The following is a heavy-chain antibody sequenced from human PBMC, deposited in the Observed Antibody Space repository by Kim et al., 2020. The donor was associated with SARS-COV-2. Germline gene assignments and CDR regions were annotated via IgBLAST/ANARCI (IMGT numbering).Heavy chain of an antibody. V-gene: IGHV3-43*02. D-gene: IGHD4-17*01. CDR1: GFTFDDYA. CDR2: ISGDGFST. Sequence: GGSLRLSCAASGFTFDDYAMHWVRQAPGKGLQWVSLISGDGFSTYYADSLRGRFTVSRDNSRNSLYLQINGLTTEDAALYYCAKDIYGGLLPQTYYYYHMDVWGQGTTVTVSS. J-gene: IGHJ6*02. CDR3: AKDIYGGLLPQTYYYYHMDV.